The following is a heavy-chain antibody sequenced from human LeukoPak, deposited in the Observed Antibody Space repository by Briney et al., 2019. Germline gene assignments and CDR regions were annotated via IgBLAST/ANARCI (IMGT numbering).Heavy chain of an antibody. J-gene: IGHJ4*01. CDR1: GYNFASCW. V-gene: IGHV5-51*01. CDR3: ARLDGSQNYPDF. CDR2: IYPDDSDT. D-gene: IGHD3-10*01. Sequence: GESLKVSCEVSGYNFASCWIVWVRQMSGKGLEWMGIIYPDDSDTTYSPSFQGQVTFSADESINTAYLEWSSLKASDTAMYYCARLDGSQNYPDFWGQGTLVTVSS.